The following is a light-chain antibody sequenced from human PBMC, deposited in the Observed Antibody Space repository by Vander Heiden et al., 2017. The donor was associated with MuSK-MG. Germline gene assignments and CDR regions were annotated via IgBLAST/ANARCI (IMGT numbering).Light chain of an antibody. Sequence: QSALTQPASVSGSPGQSITLSCTATSSDVGYYESVSWYQQHPGKAPKLIIYDVTNRPSGVSNRFSGSKSGTTASLTISGLQPEDEADYYCSSYASASTPYVFGTGTRVTVL. V-gene: IGLV2-14*03. CDR1: SSDVGYYES. CDR2: DVT. CDR3: SSYASASTPYV. J-gene: IGLJ1*01.